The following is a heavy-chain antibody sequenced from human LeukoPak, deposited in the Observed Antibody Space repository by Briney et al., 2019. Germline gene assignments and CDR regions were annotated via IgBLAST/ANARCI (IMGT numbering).Heavy chain of an antibody. CDR1: GGSISNYF. CDR3: ARESSSGWTYVDY. D-gene: IGHD6-19*01. Sequence: SETLSLTCTVSGGSISNYFWSWIRQPPGKGVEWIGDIYYGGSTSYNPSLKSRVTISVDTSKNQFSLKLSSVTAADTAVYYCARESSSGWTYVDYWGQGTLVTVSS. V-gene: IGHV4-59*01. J-gene: IGHJ4*02. CDR2: IYYGGST.